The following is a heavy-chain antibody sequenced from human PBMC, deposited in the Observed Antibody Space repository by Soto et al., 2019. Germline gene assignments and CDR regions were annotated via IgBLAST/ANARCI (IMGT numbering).Heavy chain of an antibody. V-gene: IGHV1-2*02. CDR3: AREGPYDSSGYYPNYYYYGMDV. D-gene: IGHD3-22*01. CDR2: INPNSGGT. J-gene: IGHJ6*02. CDR1: GYTFTGYY. Sequence: ASVKVSCKASGYTFTGYYMHWVRQAPGQGLEWMGWINPNSGGTNYAQKFQGRVTMTRDTSISTAYMELSRLRSDDTAVYYCAREGPYDSSGYYPNYYYYGMDVWGQGTTVTVYS.